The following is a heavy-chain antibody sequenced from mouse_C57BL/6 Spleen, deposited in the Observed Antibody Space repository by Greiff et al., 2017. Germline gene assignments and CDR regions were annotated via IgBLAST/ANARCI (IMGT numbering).Heavy chain of an antibody. V-gene: IGHV7-3*01. J-gene: IGHJ1*03. CDR2: IRNKANGYTT. D-gene: IGHD1-1*01. CDR3: ARSTPHYFGSRHWYFDV. Sequence: DVKLQESGGGLVQPGGSLSLSCAASGFTFTDYYMSWVRQPPGKALEWLGFIRNKANGYTTEYSASVKGRFTISRDNSQSIRYLQMNALRAEDRDTYFCARSTPHYFGSRHWYFDVWGTGTTVTVAS. CDR1: GFTFTDYY.